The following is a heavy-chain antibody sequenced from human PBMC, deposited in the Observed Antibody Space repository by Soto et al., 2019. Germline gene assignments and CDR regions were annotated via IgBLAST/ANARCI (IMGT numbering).Heavy chain of an antibody. CDR3: ARESGDYAYYYYYYMDV. CDR1: GGSISSGGYY. Sequence: SETLSLTCTVSGGSISSGGYYWSWIRQHPGKGLEWIGYIYYSGSTYYNPSLKSRVTISVDTSKNQFSLKLSSVTAADTAVYYCARESGDYAYYYYYYMDVWGKGTTVTVSS. V-gene: IGHV4-31*03. CDR2: IYYSGST. D-gene: IGHD4-17*01. J-gene: IGHJ6*03.